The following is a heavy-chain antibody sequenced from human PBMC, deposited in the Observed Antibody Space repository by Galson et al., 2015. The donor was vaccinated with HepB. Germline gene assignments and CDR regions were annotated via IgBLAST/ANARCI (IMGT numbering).Heavy chain of an antibody. J-gene: IGHJ4*02. Sequence: CAISGDSVSSNSAARNWIRQSPSRGLEWLGRTYYRSKWYNNYAVSVKSRITVNPDTTKNQFSLQLNSVTPEDTAVYYCTRGDLEMTYWGQGTLVTVSS. D-gene: IGHD1-1*01. CDR2: TYYRSKWYN. CDR3: TRGDLEMTY. V-gene: IGHV6-1*01. CDR1: GDSVSSNSAA.